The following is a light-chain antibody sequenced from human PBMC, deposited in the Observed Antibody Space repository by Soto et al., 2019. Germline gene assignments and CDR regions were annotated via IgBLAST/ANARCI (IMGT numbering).Light chain of an antibody. Sequence: EIVMTQSPATLSVSPGERATLSCWASQSIGSNLAWYQQRPGQGPRLLIYYASTRATGIPARFSGSGSGTDFTLTISSLQSEDFAVYYCQQYNNWLRWTFGQGTKVEIK. J-gene: IGKJ1*01. CDR2: YAS. V-gene: IGKV3-15*01. CDR1: QSIGSN. CDR3: QQYNNWLRWT.